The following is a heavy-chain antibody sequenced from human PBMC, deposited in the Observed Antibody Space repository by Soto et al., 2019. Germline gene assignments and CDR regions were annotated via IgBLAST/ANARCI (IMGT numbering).Heavy chain of an antibody. Sequence: AGGSLRLSCAASGSTFSSYAMSWVRQAPGKGLEWVSAISGSGGSTYYADSVKGRFTISRDNSKNTLYLQMNSLRAEDTAVYYCAKGSSSSDFFDYWGQGTLVTVSS. CDR3: AKGSSSSDFFDY. CDR2: ISGSGGST. V-gene: IGHV3-23*01. D-gene: IGHD6-6*01. CDR1: GSTFSSYA. J-gene: IGHJ4*02.